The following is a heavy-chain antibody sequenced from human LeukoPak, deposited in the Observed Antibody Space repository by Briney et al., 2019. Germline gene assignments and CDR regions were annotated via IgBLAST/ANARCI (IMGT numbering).Heavy chain of an antibody. CDR3: ARDKDQYYYGSGSYIPDY. D-gene: IGHD3-10*01. CDR2: MNPNSGNT. Sequence: ASVKVSCKASGYTFTSYDINWVRQATGQGLEWMGWMNPNSGNTGYAQKFQGRVTMTRDTSTSTVYMELSSLRSEDTAVYYCARDKDQYYYGSGSYIPDYWGQGTLVTVSS. J-gene: IGHJ4*02. V-gene: IGHV1-8*01. CDR1: GYTFTSYD.